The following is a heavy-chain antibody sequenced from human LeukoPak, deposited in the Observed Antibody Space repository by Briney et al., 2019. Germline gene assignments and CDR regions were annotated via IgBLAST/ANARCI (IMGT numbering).Heavy chain of an antibody. D-gene: IGHD1-7*01. Sequence: GGSLRLSCAASGFTFSDYYMSWIRQAPGKGLEWVSYISSSGGSTYYADSVKGRFTISRDNSKNTLYLQMNSLRAEDTAVYYCAKDFVDNWNYGYWGQGTLVTVSS. CDR2: ISSSGGST. V-gene: IGHV3-11*01. J-gene: IGHJ4*02. CDR3: AKDFVDNWNYGY. CDR1: GFTFSDYY.